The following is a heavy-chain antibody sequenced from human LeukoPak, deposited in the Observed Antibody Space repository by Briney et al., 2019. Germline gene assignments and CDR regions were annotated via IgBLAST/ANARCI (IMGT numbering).Heavy chain of an antibody. J-gene: IGHJ5*02. Sequence: PSETLSLTCTVSGGSMSRYYWSWIRQAAGKAPEWIGRIYSTGSSDYNPSLQSRVTMSVDTSKNQFSLNVSTVTAADTAIYYYARDRWFDTWGQGTLVTVSS. CDR3: ARDRWFDT. CDR1: GGSMSRYY. V-gene: IGHV4-4*07. CDR2: IYSTGSS.